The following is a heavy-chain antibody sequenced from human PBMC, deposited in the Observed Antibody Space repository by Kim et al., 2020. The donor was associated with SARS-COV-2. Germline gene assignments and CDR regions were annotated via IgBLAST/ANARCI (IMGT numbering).Heavy chain of an antibody. CDR2: INDSGTEK. D-gene: IGHD1-1*01. J-gene: IGHJ4*02. V-gene: IGHV3-7*03. CDR1: GFNFSKFW. Sequence: GGSLRLSCGLSGFNFSKFWLSWVRQAPGKGLEWLANINDSGTEKKYVDSVRGRFIISRDNDRESLSLHMFSVRAEDTAIYYCARAVPAIPETLDYWGQGALVTVAS. CDR3: ARAVPAIPETLDY.